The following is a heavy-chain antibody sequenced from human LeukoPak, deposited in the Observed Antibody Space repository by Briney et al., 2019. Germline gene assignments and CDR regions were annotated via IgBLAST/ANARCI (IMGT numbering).Heavy chain of an antibody. Sequence: PSETLSLTCTVSGGSISSYYWSWIRQPAGKGLEWIGRIYTSGGTNYHPSLKSRVTMSIDTSKNQFSLILTSVTAADTAVYYCAREVRGVIDAFDIWGQGTMVTVSS. CDR1: GGSISSYY. CDR3: AREVRGVIDAFDI. CDR2: IYTSGGT. D-gene: IGHD3-10*01. J-gene: IGHJ3*02. V-gene: IGHV4-4*07.